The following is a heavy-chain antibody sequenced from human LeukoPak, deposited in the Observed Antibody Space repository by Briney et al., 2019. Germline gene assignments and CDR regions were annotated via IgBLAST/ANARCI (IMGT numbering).Heavy chain of an antibody. V-gene: IGHV3-21*01. CDR1: GFTFSSYS. CDR3: AKHSYCSSTSCYIPPAFDY. CDR2: ISSSSSYI. Sequence: GGSLRLSCAASGFTFSSYSMNWVRQAPGKGLEWVSSISSSSSYIYYADSVKGRFTISRDNAKNSLYLQMNSLRAEDTAVYYCAKHSYCSSTSCYIPPAFDYWGQGTLVTVSS. J-gene: IGHJ4*02. D-gene: IGHD2-2*01.